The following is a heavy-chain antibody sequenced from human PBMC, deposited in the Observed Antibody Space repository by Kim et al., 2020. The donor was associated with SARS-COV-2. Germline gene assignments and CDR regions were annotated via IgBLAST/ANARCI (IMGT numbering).Heavy chain of an antibody. CDR1: GYSFNNYW. V-gene: IGHV5-51*01. CDR2: IYPGDSYT. J-gene: IGHJ4*02. CDR3: ARNSHNWNSHFDY. D-gene: IGHD1-7*01. Sequence: GESLKISCKGSGYSFNNYWIGWVRQMPGKGLEWMGIIYPGDSYTRYNPSFQGQVNISVDKSIWTAYLQWTSLKASDSAIYYCARNSHNWNSHFDYWGQGTLVTVSS.